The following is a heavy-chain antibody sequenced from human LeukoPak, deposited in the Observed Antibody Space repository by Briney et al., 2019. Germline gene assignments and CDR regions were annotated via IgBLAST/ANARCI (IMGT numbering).Heavy chain of an antibody. CDR1: GFTFRIYA. V-gene: IGHV3-23*01. Sequence: GGSLRLPCTASGFTFRIYAMSWVRQGPGKGLEWVSAISGSGDSTFYADSVRGRFTISRDNSKNTLYLQMNSLRAEDTAVYYCAKEGIAVASFDYWGQGILVTVFS. J-gene: IGHJ4*02. D-gene: IGHD6-19*01. CDR3: AKEGIAVASFDY. CDR2: ISGSGDST.